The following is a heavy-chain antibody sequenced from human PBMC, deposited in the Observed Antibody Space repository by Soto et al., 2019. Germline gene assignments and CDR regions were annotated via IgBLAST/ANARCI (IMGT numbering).Heavy chain of an antibody. CDR2: ISGSGDST. J-gene: IGHJ4*02. V-gene: IGHV3-23*01. Sequence: EVRLLESVGGLVQPEGSLRLSCAASGFTFSVYAMSWVRQAPGKGLEWVSGISGSGDSTHYADSVKGRFTVSRDNSKSMLYLQTNSLRAEDTAIYYCAKALYGGFTYWGQGTLVTVSS. CDR1: GFTFSVYA. CDR3: AKALYGGFTY. D-gene: IGHD3-10*01.